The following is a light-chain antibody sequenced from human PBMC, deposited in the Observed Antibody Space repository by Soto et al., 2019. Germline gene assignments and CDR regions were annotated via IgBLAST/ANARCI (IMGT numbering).Light chain of an antibody. J-gene: IGKJ1*01. CDR2: TTS. CDR3: QQYSISPRT. Sequence: EIVLTQSPGTLSLSPGERATLSCRASQSVSSGFLAWYQQRPGQAPRLLIYTTSNRATRIPDRFSGSGSGTYFTLTISVLEPEDFAVYYCQQYSISPRTCGQGTRLEIK. V-gene: IGKV3-20*01. CDR1: QSVSSGF.